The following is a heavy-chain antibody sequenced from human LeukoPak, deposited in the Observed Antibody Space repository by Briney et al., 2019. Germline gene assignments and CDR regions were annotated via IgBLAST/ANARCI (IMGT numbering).Heavy chain of an antibody. Sequence: SVKVSCKASGGTFSSYAISWVRQAPGQGLEWMGGIIPIFGTANYAQKFQGRVTITADESTSTAYMELSSLRSEDTAVYYCAREALWLQSTYYYYGMDVWGQGTTVTVSS. V-gene: IGHV1-69*13. CDR3: AREALWLQSTYYYYGMDV. D-gene: IGHD2-21*01. CDR2: IIPIFGTA. J-gene: IGHJ6*02. CDR1: GGTFSSYA.